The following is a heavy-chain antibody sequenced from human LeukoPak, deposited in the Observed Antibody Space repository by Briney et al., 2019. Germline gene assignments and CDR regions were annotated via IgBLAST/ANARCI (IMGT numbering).Heavy chain of an antibody. CDR2: IIPIFGTA. D-gene: IGHD6-13*01. CDR3: ARVVGLTGYSSTWYSGYYYYMDV. J-gene: IGHJ6*03. Sequence: GASVKVSCKASGGTFSSYAISWVRQAPGQGLEWMGGIIPIFGTANYAQKFQDRVTITADKSTSTAYMELSSLRSEDTAVYYCARVVGLTGYSSTWYSGYYYYMDVWGKGPRSPSP. CDR1: GGTFSSYA. V-gene: IGHV1-69*06.